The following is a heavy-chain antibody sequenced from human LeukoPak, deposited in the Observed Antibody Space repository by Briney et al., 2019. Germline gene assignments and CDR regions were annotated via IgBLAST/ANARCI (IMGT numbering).Heavy chain of an antibody. CDR3: ASGVPDYDSSGYYLYY. V-gene: IGHV4-59*08. CDR1: GGSISNYY. D-gene: IGHD3-22*01. Sequence: SETLSLTCTVSGGSISNYYWSWIRQPPGKGLEGIGYIYYSGSTNYNPSLKSRVTISVDTSKNQFSLKLSSVTAADAAVYYCASGVPDYDSSGYYLYYWGRGTLVTVSS. CDR2: IYYSGST. J-gene: IGHJ4*02.